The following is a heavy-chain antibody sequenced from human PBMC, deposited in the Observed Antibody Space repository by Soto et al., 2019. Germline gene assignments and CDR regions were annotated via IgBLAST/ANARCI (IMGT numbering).Heavy chain of an antibody. CDR3: ARGGICWNDELMCGYWFDP. CDR2: IIPIFGTA. CDR1: GGTFSSYA. Sequence: QVQLVQSGAEVKKPGSSVKVSCKASGGTFSSYAISCVRQAPGQGLEWMGGIIPIFGTANYAQKFQGRVTITADESTSTAYMELSSLRSEDTAVYYCARGGICWNDELMCGYWFDPWGQGTLVTVSS. J-gene: IGHJ5*02. D-gene: IGHD1-1*01. V-gene: IGHV1-69*01.